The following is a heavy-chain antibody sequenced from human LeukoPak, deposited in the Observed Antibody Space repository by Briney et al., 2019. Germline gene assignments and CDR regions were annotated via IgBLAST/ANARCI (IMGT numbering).Heavy chain of an antibody. Sequence: SETLSLTCTASGDSISGRRYYWGWIRQPPGKGLEWIGSVHYSGNTYYNPSLNSRVTMSVETSKNHFSLKLTSLTAADTAVYYCARYPLVPDNEHDYWGQGTQVTVSS. D-gene: IGHD1-1*01. CDR1: GDSISGRRYY. CDR2: VHYSGNT. V-gene: IGHV4-39*02. J-gene: IGHJ4*02. CDR3: ARYPLVPDNEHDY.